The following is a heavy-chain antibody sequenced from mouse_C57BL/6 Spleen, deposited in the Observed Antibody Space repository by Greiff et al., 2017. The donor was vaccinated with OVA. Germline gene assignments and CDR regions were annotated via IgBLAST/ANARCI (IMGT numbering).Heavy chain of an antibody. J-gene: IGHJ4*01. V-gene: IGHV1-59*01. CDR3: ARSGVVAPYAMDY. Sequence: VQLQQPGAELVRPGTSVKLSCKASGYTFTSSWMPWVKQRPGQGLEWIGVIDPSDSYTNYNQKFKGKATLTVDTSSSAAYMQLSSLTSEDSAVYYCARSGVVAPYAMDYWGQGTSVTVSS. CDR2: IDPSDSYT. CDR1: GYTFTSSW. D-gene: IGHD1-1*01.